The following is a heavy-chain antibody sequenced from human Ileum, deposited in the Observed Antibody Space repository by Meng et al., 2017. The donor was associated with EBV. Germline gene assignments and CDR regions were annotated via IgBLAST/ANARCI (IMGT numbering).Heavy chain of an antibody. V-gene: IGHV3-64*07. CDR3: VRMSYGGYDY. CDR2: ISSGDTK. D-gene: IGHD5-12*01. Sequence: EVQLVEAGGGFVQPGVSLRLSCAASEFTFSSYSMHWVRQAQGRGLEFVSAISSGDTKYYTDSVKGRFTISRDNSKNTLYLQMGSLRVEDMAVYYCVRMSYGGYDYWGQGTLVPSPQ. J-gene: IGHJ4*02. CDR1: EFTFSSYS.